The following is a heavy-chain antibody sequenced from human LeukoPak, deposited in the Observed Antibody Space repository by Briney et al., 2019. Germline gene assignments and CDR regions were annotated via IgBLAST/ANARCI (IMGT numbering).Heavy chain of an antibody. CDR1: GFTFSSYW. CDR2: MKQDGSEK. J-gene: IGHJ4*02. Sequence: PGGSLRLSCAASGFTFSSYWMSWVRQAPGKGLEWVANMKQDGSEKYYVDSVEGRFTISRDNGKNSVYLQMNSLRVEDTAVYYCARGGYNYYYWGQGTLATVSS. D-gene: IGHD5-24*01. V-gene: IGHV3-7*01. CDR3: ARGGYNYYY.